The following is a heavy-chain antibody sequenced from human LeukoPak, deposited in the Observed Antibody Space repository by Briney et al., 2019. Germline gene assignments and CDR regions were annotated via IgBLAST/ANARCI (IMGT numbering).Heavy chain of an antibody. Sequence: PGGSLRLSCAASGFTFSSYSMNWVRQAPGKGLEWVSVISGGGSTYYADSVKGRFTISRDDSKNTLYLQMNNLRAEDTAIYYCAKGGCGSGYCCFDPWGQGTLVTVSS. CDR3: AKGGCGSGYCCFDP. J-gene: IGHJ5*02. V-gene: IGHV3-23*01. CDR1: GFTFSSYS. CDR2: ISGGGST. D-gene: IGHD3-22*01.